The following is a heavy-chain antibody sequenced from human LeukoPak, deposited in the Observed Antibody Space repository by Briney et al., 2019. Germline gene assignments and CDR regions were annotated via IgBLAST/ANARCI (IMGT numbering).Heavy chain of an antibody. J-gene: IGHJ4*01. CDR2: ITAYNSNR. CDR3: ARDNDKVVDH. Sequence: ASVKVSCKASGGTFSSDAISWVQQAPGQGLEWMGWITAYNSNRLYAQRFQGRITLTTDTSTSTSYMELRSLEYDDTAIYYCARDNDKVVDHWGQGTLVTVSS. CDR1: GGTFSSDA. V-gene: IGHV1-18*01. D-gene: IGHD1-1*01.